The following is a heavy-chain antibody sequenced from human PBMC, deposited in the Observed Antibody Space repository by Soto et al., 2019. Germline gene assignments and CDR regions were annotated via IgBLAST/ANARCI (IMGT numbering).Heavy chain of an antibody. CDR2: IGGKESSYVI. D-gene: IGHD3-22*01. J-gene: IGHJ4*02. V-gene: IGHV3-73*01. CDR1: GFIFSGSA. CDR3: TTDLYYYDSSGYYGPVDY. Sequence: GGSLRLSCAASGFIFSGSAMHWVRQASGKGLEWVGRIGGKESSYVIEYAASVKGRFTISRDDSKNTLYLQMNSLKTEDTAVYYCTTDLYYYDSSGYYGPVDYWGQGTLVTVSS.